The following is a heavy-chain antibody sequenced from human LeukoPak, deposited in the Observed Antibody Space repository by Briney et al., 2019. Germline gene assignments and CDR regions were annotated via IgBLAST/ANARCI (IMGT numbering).Heavy chain of an antibody. CDR2: IIPIFGTA. D-gene: IGHD4-23*01. CDR1: GDTFSSYA. J-gene: IGHJ4*02. Sequence: ASVKVSCKASGDTFSSYAISWVLQAPGQGLEWMGGIIPIFGTANYAQKFQGRVTITTDESTSTAYMELSSLRSEDTAVYYCARDKGGGYGGYFDYWGQGTLVTVSS. CDR3: ARDKGGGYGGYFDY. V-gene: IGHV1-69*05.